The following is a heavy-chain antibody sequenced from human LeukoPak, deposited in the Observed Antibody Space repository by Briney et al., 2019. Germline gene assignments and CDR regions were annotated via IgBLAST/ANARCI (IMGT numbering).Heavy chain of an antibody. CDR3: AKVPTYYYGSSGYYTED. CDR2: ISYDGSNK. CDR1: GFTFSSYG. J-gene: IGHJ4*02. D-gene: IGHD3-22*01. Sequence: GGSLRLSCAASGFTFSSYGMHWVRQAPGKGLEWVAVISYDGSNKYYADSVKGRFTISRDNSKNTLYLQMNSLRAEDTAVYYCAKVPTYYYGSSGYYTEDWGQGTLVTVSS. V-gene: IGHV3-30*18.